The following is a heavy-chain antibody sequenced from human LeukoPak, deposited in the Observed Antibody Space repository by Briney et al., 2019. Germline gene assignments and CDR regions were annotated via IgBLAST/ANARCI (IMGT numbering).Heavy chain of an antibody. CDR3: ARDLASWYYYDSSGYYYGFDY. J-gene: IGHJ4*02. D-gene: IGHD3-22*01. V-gene: IGHV1-18*01. CDR2: ISAYNGNT. Sequence: GASVKVSCKASGYTFTSYGISWVRQAPGQGFEWMGWISAYNGNTNYAQKLQGRVTMTTDTSTSTAYMELRSLRSDDTAVYYCARDLASWYYYDSSGYYYGFDYWGQGTLVTVSS. CDR1: GYTFTSYG.